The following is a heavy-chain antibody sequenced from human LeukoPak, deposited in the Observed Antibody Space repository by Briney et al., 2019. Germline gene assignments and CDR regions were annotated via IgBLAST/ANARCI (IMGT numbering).Heavy chain of an antibody. Sequence: KPSETLSLTCTVSGGSISSGGYSWSWIRQPPGEGLEWIGYIYHSGSAYHDPSLKSRVTISVDGSKNQFSLKLSSVTAADTAVYYCARAFLGYFDLWGRGSLVTVSS. J-gene: IGHJ2*01. CDR2: IYHSGSA. D-gene: IGHD2/OR15-2a*01. CDR3: ARAFLGYFDL. V-gene: IGHV4-30-2*01. CDR1: GGSISSGGYS.